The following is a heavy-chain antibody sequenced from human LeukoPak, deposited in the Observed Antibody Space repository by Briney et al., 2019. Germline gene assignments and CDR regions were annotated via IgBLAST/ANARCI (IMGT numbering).Heavy chain of an antibody. CDR2: IKSKTDGETT. CDR3: TKERYCASTTCPGAFDL. CDR1: GLTLTYGW. Sequence: GGSLRLSCAASGLTLTYGWMSWVRQAPGKGLEWVGRIKSKTDGETTDYAAPVKGRFTVSRDDSKNMVALQMNSLKTEDTAVYYCTKERYCASTTCPGAFDLWGQGTMVTVSS. V-gene: IGHV3-15*01. D-gene: IGHD2-2*01. J-gene: IGHJ3*01.